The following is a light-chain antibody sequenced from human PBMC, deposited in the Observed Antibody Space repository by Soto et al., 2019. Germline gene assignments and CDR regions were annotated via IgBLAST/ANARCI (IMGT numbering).Light chain of an antibody. Sequence: QSVLTQPPSVSGAPGQRVTTSCTGSSSNIGAGYDVHWYQQLPGTAPKLLIYGNSNRPSGVPDRFSGSKSGTSASLAITGLQAEDEADYYCQSYDSSLRSVFGTGTKVTVL. CDR1: SSNIGAGYD. V-gene: IGLV1-40*01. J-gene: IGLJ1*01. CDR3: QSYDSSLRSV. CDR2: GNS.